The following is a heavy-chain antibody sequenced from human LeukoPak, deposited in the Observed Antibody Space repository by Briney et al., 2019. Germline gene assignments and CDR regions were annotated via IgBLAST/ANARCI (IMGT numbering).Heavy chain of an antibody. CDR3: ARGIRGITMIVVALDY. CDR1: GYTFTSYY. CDR2: INPSGGST. Sequence: ASVKVSCKASGYTFTSYYMHWVRQAPEQGLEWMGIINPSGGSTSYAQKFQGRVTMTRDTSTSTVYMELSSLRSEDTAVYYCARGIRGITMIVVALDYWGQGTLVTVSS. V-gene: IGHV1-46*01. D-gene: IGHD3-22*01. J-gene: IGHJ4*02.